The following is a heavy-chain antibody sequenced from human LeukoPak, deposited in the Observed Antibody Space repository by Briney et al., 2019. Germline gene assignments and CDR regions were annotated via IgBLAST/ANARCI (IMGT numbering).Heavy chain of an antibody. CDR1: GFTFSIYA. V-gene: IGHV3-23*01. CDR2: ISGSGDST. D-gene: IGHD2-15*01. J-gene: IGHJ4*02. CDR3: AKDSHDSGGMFDH. Sequence: GGSLRLSCAASGFTFSIYAMSWVRQAPGKGLQWVSAISGSGDSTYYADSVKGRFTIYRDNSKNTLYLQMNSLRAEDTAVYYCAKDSHDSGGMFDHWGQGTLVTVSS.